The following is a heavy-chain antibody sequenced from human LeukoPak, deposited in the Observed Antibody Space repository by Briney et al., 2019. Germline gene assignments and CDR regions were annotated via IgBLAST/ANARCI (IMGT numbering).Heavy chain of an antibody. CDR3: ARDLSCGSYTS. Sequence: PGGSLRLSCAASGFTFSTYGMHWVRQAPGKGLEWVSGITGSATSTYYSDSVKGRFTISRDNAKNTLYLQMNSLSAEDTAVYYCARDLSCGSYTSWGQGTLVTVSS. CDR1: GFTFSTYG. J-gene: IGHJ4*02. D-gene: IGHD3-16*02. V-gene: IGHV3-23*01. CDR2: ITGSATST.